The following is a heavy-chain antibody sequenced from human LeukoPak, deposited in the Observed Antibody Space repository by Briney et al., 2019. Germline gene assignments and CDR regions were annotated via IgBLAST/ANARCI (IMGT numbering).Heavy chain of an antibody. CDR3: ARDSHYYYGSGSYSDAFDI. V-gene: IGHV4-59*01. D-gene: IGHD3-10*01. CDR1: GGSISSYY. Sequence: SETLSLTCTVSGGSISSYYWSWIRQPPGKGLEWIGYIYYSGSTNYNPSLKSRVTISVDTSKNQFSLKLSSVTAADTAVYYCARDSHYYYGSGSYSDAFDIWGQGTMVTVSS. J-gene: IGHJ3*02. CDR2: IYYSGST.